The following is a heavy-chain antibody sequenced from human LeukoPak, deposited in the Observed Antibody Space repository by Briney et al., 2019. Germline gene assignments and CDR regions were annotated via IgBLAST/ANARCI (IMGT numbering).Heavy chain of an antibody. J-gene: IGHJ4*02. CDR3: ARLDMGYSSSSGAHPYDSSGYYYFDY. V-gene: IGHV4-39*01. CDR1: GGSISSSSYY. Sequence: PSETLSLTCTVSGGSISSSSYYWGWIRQPPGKGLEWIGSIYYSGSTYYNPSLKSRVTISVDTSKNQFSLKLSSVTAADTAVYYCARLDMGYSSSSGAHPYDSSGYYYFDYWGQGALATVSS. CDR2: IYYSGST. D-gene: IGHD3-22*01.